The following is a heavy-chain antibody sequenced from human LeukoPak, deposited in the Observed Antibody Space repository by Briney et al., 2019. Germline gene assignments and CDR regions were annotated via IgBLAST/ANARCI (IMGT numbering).Heavy chain of an antibody. Sequence: SETLSLTCTVSSGSISSYYWSWIRQPPGKGLEWIGYIYYTGSTNYNPPLKSRVTIAVATSKNQFSLNLSSVIAADAAVYYCARHGPYLGRLGWFDPWGQGTLVTVSS. V-gene: IGHV4-59*08. CDR1: SGSISSYY. CDR2: IYYTGST. CDR3: ARHGPYLGRLGWFDP. J-gene: IGHJ5*02. D-gene: IGHD1-26*01.